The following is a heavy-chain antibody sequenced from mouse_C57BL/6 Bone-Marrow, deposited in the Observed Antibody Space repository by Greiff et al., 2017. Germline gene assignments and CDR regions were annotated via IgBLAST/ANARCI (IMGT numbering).Heavy chain of an antibody. J-gene: IGHJ3*01. CDR3: ASLSRAY. CDR1: GFSLTSYG. D-gene: IGHD3-1*01. CDR2: IWSGGST. Sequence: QVQLQQSGPGLVQPSQSLSITCPVSGFSLTSYGVHWVRQSPGKGLEWLGVIWSGGSTDYNAAFISRLSISKDNSKSQVFFKMNSLQADDTAIYYCASLSRAYWGQGTLVTVSA. V-gene: IGHV2-2*01.